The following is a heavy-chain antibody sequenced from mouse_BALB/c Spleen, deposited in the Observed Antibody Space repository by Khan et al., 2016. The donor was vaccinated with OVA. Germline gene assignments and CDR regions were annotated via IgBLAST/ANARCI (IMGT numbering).Heavy chain of an antibody. Sequence: QVQLKQSGPELVKPGTSVKMSCKASGYTFTDYVISWVKQRTGQGLEWIGEIYPGSGSTYYNGKFKGKATLTADKSSNTAYMQLSSLTSEDSAVYCCARSYDGAWFAYWGQGTLVTVSA. V-gene: IGHV1-77*01. D-gene: IGHD1-1*01. CDR3: ARSYDGAWFAY. J-gene: IGHJ3*01. CDR2: IYPGSGST. CDR1: GYTFTDYV.